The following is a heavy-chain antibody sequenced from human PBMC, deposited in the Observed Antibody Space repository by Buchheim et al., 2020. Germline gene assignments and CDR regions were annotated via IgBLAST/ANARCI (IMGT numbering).Heavy chain of an antibody. Sequence: QLQLQESGPGLVKPSETLSLTCTVSGGSISSSSYYWGWIRQPPGKGLEWIGRIYYSGSTYYNPSLKSRVTISVDTSKNQFSLKLSSVTAADTAVYYCARAREEYYYDSSGYYNTHWFDPWGQGTL. V-gene: IGHV4-39*07. J-gene: IGHJ5*02. CDR2: IYYSGST. CDR3: ARAREEYYYDSSGYYNTHWFDP. D-gene: IGHD3-22*01. CDR1: GGSISSSSYY.